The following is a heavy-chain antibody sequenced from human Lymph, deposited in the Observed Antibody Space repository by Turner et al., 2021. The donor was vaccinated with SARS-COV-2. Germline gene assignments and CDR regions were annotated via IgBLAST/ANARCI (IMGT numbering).Heavy chain of an antibody. CDR3: ARDRDSSGWVDY. V-gene: IGHV3-30*04. Sequence: QVQLVESGGGVVQPGRSLRLSCAASAFTFSSYAMHWVRQAPGKGLEWVAFIAYDGNDKYYADSVKGRFTFSRDNSKNTLYLQMNSLRAEDTAVYYCARDRDSSGWVDYWGQGTLVTVSS. J-gene: IGHJ4*02. D-gene: IGHD3-22*01. CDR1: AFTFSSYA. CDR2: IAYDGNDK.